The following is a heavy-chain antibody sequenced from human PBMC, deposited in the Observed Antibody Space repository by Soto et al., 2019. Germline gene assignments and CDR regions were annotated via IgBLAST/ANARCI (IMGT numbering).Heavy chain of an antibody. V-gene: IGHV5-51*01. CDR3: ARRDGYCSSTSCYWWFDP. CDR1: GYSFTTSG. J-gene: IGHJ5*02. CDR2: IDPGDSDT. Sequence: LATCCHRYGYSFTTSGIGWVRQLHGNGLEWMGIIDPGDSDTRDSPSFQGQVTISADKSISTAYLQWSSLKASDTAMYYCARRDGYCSSTSCYWWFDPWGQGTLVSVSA. D-gene: IGHD2-2*03.